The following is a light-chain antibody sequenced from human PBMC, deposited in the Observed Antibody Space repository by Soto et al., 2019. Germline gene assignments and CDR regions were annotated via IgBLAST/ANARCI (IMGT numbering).Light chain of an antibody. Sequence: QSALTQPASVSGSPGQSITISCTGTSSDVGGYNYVSWYQQHPGKAPKLMIYDVTYRPSGVSNRFSGSKSGNTASLTISGLQAEDEADYYCSSYRSSSTLEFGGGTKVTVL. J-gene: IGLJ2*01. CDR3: SSYRSSSTLE. CDR2: DVT. V-gene: IGLV2-14*01. CDR1: SSDVGGYNY.